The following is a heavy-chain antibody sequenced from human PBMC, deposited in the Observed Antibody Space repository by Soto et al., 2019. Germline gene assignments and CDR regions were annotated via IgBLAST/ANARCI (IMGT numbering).Heavy chain of an antibody. CDR3: ARAGRYYYDSSGYYPDY. D-gene: IGHD3-22*01. J-gene: IGHJ4*02. V-gene: IGHV3-21*01. CDR1: GFTFSSYS. Sequence: GGSLRLSCAASGFTFSSYSMNWVRQAPGKGLEWVSSISSSSSYIYYADSVKGRFTISRDNAKNSLYLQMNSLRAEDTAVYYCARAGRYYYDSSGYYPDYWGQGTLVTVS. CDR2: ISSSSSYI.